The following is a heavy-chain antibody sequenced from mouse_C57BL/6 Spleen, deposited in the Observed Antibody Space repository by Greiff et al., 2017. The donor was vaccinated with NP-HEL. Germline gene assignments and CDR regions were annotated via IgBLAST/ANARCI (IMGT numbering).Heavy chain of an antibody. D-gene: IGHD1-1*01. Sequence: QVHVKQSGAELVKPGASVKLSCKASGCTFTEYTIHWVKQRSGQGLEWIGWFYPGSGSIKYNEKFKDKATLTADKSSSTVYMELSRLTSEDSAVYFCARHEEMATYYGSSYGYFDVWGTGTTVTVSS. V-gene: IGHV1-62-2*01. J-gene: IGHJ1*03. CDR1: GCTFTEYT. CDR2: FYPGSGSI. CDR3: ARHEEMATYYGSSYGYFDV.